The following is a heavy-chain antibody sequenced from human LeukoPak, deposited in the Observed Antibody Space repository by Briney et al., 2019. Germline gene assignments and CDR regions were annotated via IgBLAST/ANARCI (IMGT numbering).Heavy chain of an antibody. CDR1: GYTFTGYY. D-gene: IGHD2-2*01. V-gene: IGHV1-2*02. Sequence: GASVKVSCKASGYTFTGYYMHWVRQAPGQGLEWMGWINPNSGGTNYAQKFQGRVTMTRDTSISTAYMELSRLRSDDTAAYYCAREGEIVVVPAALDPWGQGTLVTVSS. J-gene: IGHJ5*02. CDR3: AREGEIVVVPAALDP. CDR2: INPNSGGT.